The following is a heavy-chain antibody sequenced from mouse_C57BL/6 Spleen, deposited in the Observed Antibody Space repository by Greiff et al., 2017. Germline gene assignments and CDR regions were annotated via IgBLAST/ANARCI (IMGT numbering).Heavy chain of an antibody. CDR1: GYSITSGYY. CDR3: ARGEDGYYVTFAY. D-gene: IGHD2-3*01. V-gene: IGHV3-6*01. CDR2: ISYDGSN. J-gene: IGHJ3*01. Sequence: ESGPGLVKPSQSLSLTCSVTGYSITSGYYWNWIRQFPGNKLEWMGYISYDGSNNYNPSLKNRISITRDTSKNQFFLKLNSVTTEDTATYYCARGEDGYYVTFAYWGQGTLVTVSA.